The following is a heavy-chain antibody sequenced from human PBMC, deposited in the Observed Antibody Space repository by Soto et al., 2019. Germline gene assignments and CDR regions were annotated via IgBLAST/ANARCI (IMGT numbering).Heavy chain of an antibody. V-gene: IGHV4-61*01. CDR1: GGSVSSTRYY. CDR2: MHYSGST. Sequence: PSETLSLTCTVSGGSVSSTRYYWTWIRQPPGNGLEWIGYMHYSGSTNYNPSLQSRVTISVDTSKNHFSLELSSVTAADTAVYYCAREWEHIYFDYWGQGALVTVSS. D-gene: IGHD1-26*01. CDR3: AREWEHIYFDY. J-gene: IGHJ4*02.